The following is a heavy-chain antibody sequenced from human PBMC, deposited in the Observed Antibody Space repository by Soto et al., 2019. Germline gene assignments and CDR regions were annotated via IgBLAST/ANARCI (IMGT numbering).Heavy chain of an antibody. CDR2: IKQDGSDK. D-gene: IGHD5-12*01. CDR1: GFTFSSYW. J-gene: IGHJ5*02. CDR3: ARDADVVVATGGWFDT. Sequence: GGSLRLSGAASGFTFSSYWMIWVRQAPGKGLERVATIKQDGSDKYYVDSVNGRFTISRDNAKNSLYLKMNRMRAEDTDVYYCARDADVVVATGGWFDTWGQGTLVTVSS. V-gene: IGHV3-7*01.